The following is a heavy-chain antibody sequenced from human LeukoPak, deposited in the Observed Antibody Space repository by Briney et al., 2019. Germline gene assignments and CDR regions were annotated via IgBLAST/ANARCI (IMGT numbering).Heavy chain of an antibody. D-gene: IGHD2-8*01. V-gene: IGHV5-51*01. CDR1: GYSFISYW. Sequence: ESLKISCKGSGYSFISYWIGWVRQMPGKGLEWMGIIYPSDSDTRYSPSFQGQVTISADKSINTAYLQWSSLKASDTAMYYCARLGYCTNGICYSSEYWGQGTLVTVSS. CDR2: IYPSDSDT. J-gene: IGHJ4*02. CDR3: ARLGYCTNGICYSSEY.